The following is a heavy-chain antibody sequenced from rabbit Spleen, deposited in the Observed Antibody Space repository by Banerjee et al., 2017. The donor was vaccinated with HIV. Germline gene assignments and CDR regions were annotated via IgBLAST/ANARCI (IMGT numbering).Heavy chain of an antibody. CDR3: VRGASSSGYYSL. J-gene: IGHJ6*01. Sequence: QLKESGGGLVQPGGSLKLSCKASGFTLSSYYMNWVRQAPGKGLEWIGYIDPLFGTTYYANWVNGRFTISSHNAQNTLYLQLNSLTAADTATYFCVRGASSSGYYSLWGPGTLVTVS. D-gene: IGHD1-1*01. CDR1: GFTLSSYY. V-gene: IGHV1S7*01. CDR2: IDPLFGTT.